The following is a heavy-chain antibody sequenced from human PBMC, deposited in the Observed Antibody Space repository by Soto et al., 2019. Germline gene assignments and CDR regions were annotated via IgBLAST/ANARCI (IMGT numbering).Heavy chain of an antibody. D-gene: IGHD5-18*01. Sequence: KETRASVKVSCKASGYTFTSYDINWVRQATGQGLEWMGWMNPNSGNTGYAQKFQGRVTMTRNTSISTAYMELSSLRSEDTAVYYCARGRDSTLYYYYHYMDVWGKGTTVNVSS. CDR1: GYTFTSYD. CDR2: MNPNSGNT. CDR3: ARGRDSTLYYYYHYMDV. V-gene: IGHV1-8*01. J-gene: IGHJ6*03.